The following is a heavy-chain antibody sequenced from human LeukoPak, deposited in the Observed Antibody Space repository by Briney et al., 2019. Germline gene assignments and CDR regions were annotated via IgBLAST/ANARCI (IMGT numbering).Heavy chain of an antibody. Sequence: GGSLRLSCAASGFTFSSYSMNWVRQAPGKGLEWVSSISSSSSYIYYADPVKGRFTISRDNAKNSLYLQMNSLRAEDTAVYYCARDQVVAALDYWGQGTLVTVSS. CDR2: ISSSSSYI. V-gene: IGHV3-21*01. CDR1: GFTFSSYS. D-gene: IGHD6-13*01. J-gene: IGHJ4*02. CDR3: ARDQVVAALDY.